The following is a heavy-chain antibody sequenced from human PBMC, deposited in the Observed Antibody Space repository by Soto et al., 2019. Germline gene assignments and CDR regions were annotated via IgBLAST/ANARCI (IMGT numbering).Heavy chain of an antibody. CDR2: ISWDGGRT. V-gene: IGHV3-43D*04. CDR1: EITFQAYA. CDR3: AKDVCSGSTTSCYTRLDF. Sequence: XGSLRPSGAAFEITFQAYAIPWVRQAPGKGLEWVSLISWDGGRTYYADSVRGRFIVSRDSSKISLYLQMSSLRVEDTALYYCAKDVCSGSTTSCYTRLDFWGQGALVIVSS. D-gene: IGHD2-2*02. J-gene: IGHJ4*02.